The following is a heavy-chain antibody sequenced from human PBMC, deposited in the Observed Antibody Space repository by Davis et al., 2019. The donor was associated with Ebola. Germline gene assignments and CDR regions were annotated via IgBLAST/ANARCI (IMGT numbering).Heavy chain of an antibody. J-gene: IGHJ2*01. CDR2: MKPDGSDK. CDR1: RFTLSTYW. D-gene: IGHD2-15*01. V-gene: IGHV3-7*03. Sequence: GESLKISCAASRFTLSTYWMHWVRQAPGKGLEWVANMKPDGSDKNYVDSVKGRFTISRDNAENSLYLQMNSLRVEDTAVYYCARGDSRWSNWYFDLWGCGTLVTVSS. CDR3: ARGDSRWSNWYFDL.